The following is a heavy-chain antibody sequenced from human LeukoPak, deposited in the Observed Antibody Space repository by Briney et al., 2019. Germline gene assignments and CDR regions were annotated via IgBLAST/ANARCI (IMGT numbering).Heavy chain of an antibody. D-gene: IGHD6-13*01. CDR2: ISGSGGST. CDR3: AKDSHSSSWYSVFEGQEFDY. J-gene: IGHJ4*02. CDR1: GFTFSSYA. Sequence: GGSLRLSCAASGFTFSSYAMSWVRQAPGKGLEWVSAISGSGGSTYYADSVKGRFTISRDNSKNTLYLQMNSLRAEDTAVYYCAKDSHSSSWYSVFEGQEFDYWGQGTLVTVSS. V-gene: IGHV3-23*01.